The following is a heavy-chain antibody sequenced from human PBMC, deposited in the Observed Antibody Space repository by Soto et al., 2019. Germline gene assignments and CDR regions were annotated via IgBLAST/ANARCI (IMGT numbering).Heavy chain of an antibody. V-gene: IGHV3-23*01. Sequence: GGSLRLSCAASGFTFSSYAMSWLRQAPGKGLEWVSAISGSGGSTYYADSVKGRFTISRDNSKNTLYLQMNSLRAEDTAVYYCAAGSGRNWFDPWGEGTLVTVSS. CDR1: GFTFSSYA. CDR2: ISGSGGST. J-gene: IGHJ5*02. D-gene: IGHD1-26*01. CDR3: AAGSGRNWFDP.